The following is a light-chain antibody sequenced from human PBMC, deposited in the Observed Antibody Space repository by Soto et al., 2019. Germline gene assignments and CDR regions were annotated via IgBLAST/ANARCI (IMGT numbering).Light chain of an antibody. V-gene: IGKV3-11*01. CDR3: QQRRSWPPSIT. CDR1: QSVIHA. Sequence: EVVLTQSPATLSLSPGDSATLSCRASQSVIHALAWYQQKPGQAPRLLIHDASSRATGIPARFSGSGSETDFNLTISSLEPEDFAVYYCQQRRSWPPSITFGQGTRLEIK. CDR2: DAS. J-gene: IGKJ5*01.